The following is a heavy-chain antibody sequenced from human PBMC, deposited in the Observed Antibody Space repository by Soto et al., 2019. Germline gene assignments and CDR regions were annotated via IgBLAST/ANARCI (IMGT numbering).Heavy chain of an antibody. CDR1: GFTFSSYW. CDR3: ARGSIAAADSNWFDP. J-gene: IGHJ5*02. CDR2: IKQDGSEK. Sequence: PGGSLRLSCAASGFTFSSYWMSWVRQAPGKGLEWVANIKQDGSEKYYVDSVKGRFTISRDNAKNSLYLQMNSLRAEDTAVYYCARGSIAAADSNWFDPWGQGTLVTVSS. D-gene: IGHD6-13*01. V-gene: IGHV3-7*05.